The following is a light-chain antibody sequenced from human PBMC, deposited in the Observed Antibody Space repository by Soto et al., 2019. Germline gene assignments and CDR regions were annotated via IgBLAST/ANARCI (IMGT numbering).Light chain of an antibody. CDR3: SSYTSSSTLV. J-gene: IGLJ2*01. CDR1: SSDVGGYNY. CDR2: DVS. Sequence: QSVLTQPASVSGSPGQSITISCTGTSSDVGGYNYVSWYQQHPGKAPKLMIYDVSNRPSGVSNLFSGSKSGNTASLTISGLQAEDEDDYYCSSYTSSSTLVFGGGTKVTVL. V-gene: IGLV2-14*01.